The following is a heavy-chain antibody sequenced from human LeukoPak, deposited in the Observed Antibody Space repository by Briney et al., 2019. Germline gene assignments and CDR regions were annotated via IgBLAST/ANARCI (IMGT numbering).Heavy chain of an antibody. CDR1: GGTFSSYA. CDR3: ASSRSGYGGSPFDY. J-gene: IGHJ4*02. V-gene: IGHV1-69*13. D-gene: IGHD4-23*01. Sequence: SVKVSCKASGGTFSSYAISWVRQAPGQGLEWMGGIIPIFGTANYAQKFQGRVTITADESTSTASMELSSLRSEDTAVFYCASSRSGYGGSPFDYWGQGTLVTVSS. CDR2: IIPIFGTA.